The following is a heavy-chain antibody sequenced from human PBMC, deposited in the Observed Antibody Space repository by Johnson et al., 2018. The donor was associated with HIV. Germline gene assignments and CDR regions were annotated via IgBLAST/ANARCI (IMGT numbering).Heavy chain of an antibody. CDR3: ARDGPAAHDAFDI. V-gene: IGHV3-33*08. Sequence: VQLVESGGGVVQPGRSLRLSCAASGFTFSSYAMHWVRQAPGKGLEWVAFIRSDGSNKYYADSVKGRFTISRDNSKNTLYLQMNSLRAEDTALYSCARDGPAAHDAFDIWGQGTMVTVSS. CDR1: GFTFSSYA. D-gene: IGHD2-15*01. J-gene: IGHJ3*02. CDR2: IRSDGSNK.